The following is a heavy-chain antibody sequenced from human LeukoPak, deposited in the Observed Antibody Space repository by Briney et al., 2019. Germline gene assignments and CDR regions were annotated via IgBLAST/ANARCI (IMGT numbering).Heavy chain of an antibody. CDR2: INHSGST. J-gene: IGHJ6*03. D-gene: IGHD3-3*01. V-gene: IGHV4-34*01. CDR1: GGSFSGYY. CDR3: ARGSRYYDFWSGYSNPHYYYYYYMDV. Sequence: SETLSLTCAVYGGSFSGYYWSWIRQPPGKGLEWIGEINHSGSTNYNPSLKSRVTISVDTSKNQFSLKLSSVTAADTAVYYCARGSRYYDFWSGYSNPHYYYYYYMDVWGKGTTVTVSS.